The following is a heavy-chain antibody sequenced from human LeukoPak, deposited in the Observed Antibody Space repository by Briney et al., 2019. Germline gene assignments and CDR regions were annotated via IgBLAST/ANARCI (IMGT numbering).Heavy chain of an antibody. CDR2: IHQSGST. CDR3: ASLILIAAGSDF. Sequence: SETLSLTCSVSGYSITSGYYWGWIRQPPGKGLEWIGSIHQSGSTYYNPSLKSRVTISVDTSKNQFSLHLTSVTAADTAVYYCASLILIAAGSDFWGQGNLVTVSS. CDR1: GYSITSGYY. V-gene: IGHV4-38-2*02. D-gene: IGHD6-13*01. J-gene: IGHJ4*02.